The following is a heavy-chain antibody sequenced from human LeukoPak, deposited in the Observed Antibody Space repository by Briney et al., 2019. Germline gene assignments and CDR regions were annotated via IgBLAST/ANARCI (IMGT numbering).Heavy chain of an antibody. CDR2: IIPIFGTA. CDR1: GGTFSTYA. CDR3: ARSLVDYGGSYDAFDI. D-gene: IGHD4-23*01. J-gene: IGHJ3*02. V-gene: IGHV1-69*13. Sequence: SVKVSCKASGGTFSTYAISWVRQAPGQGLEWMGGIIPIFGTAHYSQKFQGRVTITADQSTSTAYIELSSLRSEDTAVYYCARSLVDYGGSYDAFDIWGQGTMVTISS.